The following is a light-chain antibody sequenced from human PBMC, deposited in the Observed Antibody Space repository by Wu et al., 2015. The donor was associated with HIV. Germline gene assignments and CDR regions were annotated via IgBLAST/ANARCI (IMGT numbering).Light chain of an antibody. J-gene: IGKJ4*01. CDR3: QQYNYWPT. Sequence: EIVLTQSPATLSVSPREGATLSCRSSQSVNTKVAWYQQRPGQPPRLLIFGASTRATGVPGRFTGSGSGTDFTLSISSLQSEDFAVYYCQQYNYWPTFGGGTKVEIK. CDR1: QSVNTK. V-gene: IGKV3-15*01. CDR2: GAS.